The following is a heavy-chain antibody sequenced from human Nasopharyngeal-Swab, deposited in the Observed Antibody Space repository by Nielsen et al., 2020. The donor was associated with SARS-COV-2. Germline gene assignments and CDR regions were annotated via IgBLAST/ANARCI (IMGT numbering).Heavy chain of an antibody. D-gene: IGHD5-24*01. V-gene: IGHV3-30*18. Sequence: GGSLRLSCVGSGFTFSNHAIHWVRQAPGKGLEWMAVISFDGTNKYYADSVKGRFTVSRDNFNSTVNLQMNSLRAEDTAVYYCAKGDLRDGYNFSWGQGTLVIVSS. CDR3: AKGDLRDGYNFS. CDR1: GFTFSNHA. J-gene: IGHJ5*02. CDR2: ISFDGTNK.